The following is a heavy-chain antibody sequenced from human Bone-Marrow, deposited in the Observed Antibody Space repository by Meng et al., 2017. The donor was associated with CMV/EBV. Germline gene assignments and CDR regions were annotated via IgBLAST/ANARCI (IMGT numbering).Heavy chain of an antibody. D-gene: IGHD6-13*01. CDR3: ASELDIAAAGGGAFDP. CDR1: GGSISSSSYY. V-gene: IGHV4-39*07. Sequence: GSLRLSCTVPGGSISSSSYYWGWIRQPPGKGLEWIGSIYYSGSTYYNPSLKSRVTISVDTSKNQFSLKLSSVTAADTAVYYCASELDIAAAGGGAFDPWGQGTLVTVSS. J-gene: IGHJ5*02. CDR2: IYYSGST.